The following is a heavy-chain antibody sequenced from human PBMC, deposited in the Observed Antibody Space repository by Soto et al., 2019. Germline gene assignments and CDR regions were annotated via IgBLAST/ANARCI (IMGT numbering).Heavy chain of an antibody. CDR2: INWNSGSI. Sequence: EVQLVESGGGLVQPGRSLRLSCAASGFTFDDYAMHWVRQVPGKGLEWVSGINWNSGSIGYGDSVKGRFAISRDNAKNSLHLPMNSLSAEDTAVYYCVKDVSINWYSGHFRHWGQGTLVTVSS. D-gene: IGHD6-13*01. V-gene: IGHV3-9*01. J-gene: IGHJ1*01. CDR1: GFTFDDYA. CDR3: VKDVSINWYSGHFRH.